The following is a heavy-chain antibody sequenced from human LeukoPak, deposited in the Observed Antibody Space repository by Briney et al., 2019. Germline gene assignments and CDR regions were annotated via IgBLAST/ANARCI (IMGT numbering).Heavy chain of an antibody. CDR1: GFTFSTYA. V-gene: IGHV3-64*01. J-gene: IGHJ1*01. Sequence: PGRSLRLSCAASGFTFSTYAMHWVRQAPGKGLEYVSAVNSNGRNTFYARSVKGRLTISRDNSKNTLYLQMGGLRAEDTALYYCVRDMTGNYYDTWGQGTLVTVSS. CDR3: VRDMTGNYYDT. CDR2: VNSNGRNT. D-gene: IGHD3-22*01.